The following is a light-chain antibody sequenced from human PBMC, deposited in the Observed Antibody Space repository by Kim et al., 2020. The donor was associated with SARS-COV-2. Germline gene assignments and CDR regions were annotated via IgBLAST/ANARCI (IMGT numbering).Light chain of an antibody. V-gene: IGKV3-20*01. CDR2: AAS. J-gene: IGKJ2*01. CDR1: QSVSSSY. Sequence: SLGERATLSCRASQSVSSSYLAWYQQKPGQASRLLIKAASSRGTGMPDRFSGSGSGTDLTLTISSLKPEDFAVYYYQQYGSSRMYTFGQGTQLVI. CDR3: QQYGSSRMYT.